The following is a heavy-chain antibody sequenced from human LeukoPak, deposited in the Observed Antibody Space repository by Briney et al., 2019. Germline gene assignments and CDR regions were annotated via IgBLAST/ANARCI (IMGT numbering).Heavy chain of an antibody. J-gene: IGHJ6*02. CDR3: AKVPYSDYGSGRPPFMDA. CDR2: IYSGGST. Sequence: GGSLRLSCAASGFTVSSNYMSWVRQAPGKGLEWVSVIYSGGSTYYADSVKGRFTISRDNSKSTLYLQMNSLRAEDTAVYYCAKVPYSDYGSGRPPFMDAWGQGTTVAISS. V-gene: IGHV3-53*01. D-gene: IGHD3-10*01. CDR1: GFTVSSNY.